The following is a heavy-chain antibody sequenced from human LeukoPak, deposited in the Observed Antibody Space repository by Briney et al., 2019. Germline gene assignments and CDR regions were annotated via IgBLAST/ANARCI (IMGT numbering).Heavy chain of an antibody. J-gene: IGHJ4*02. CDR3: ARGGRFLEWLEFDY. CDR1: GGSISSYY. Sequence: PSETLSLTCTVSGGSISSYYWSWIRQPPGKGLEWIGYIYYSGSTNYNPSLKSRVTISVDTSKNQFSLKLSSVTAADTAVYYCARGGRFLEWLEFDYWGQGTLVTVSS. CDR2: IYYSGST. V-gene: IGHV4-59*01. D-gene: IGHD3-3*01.